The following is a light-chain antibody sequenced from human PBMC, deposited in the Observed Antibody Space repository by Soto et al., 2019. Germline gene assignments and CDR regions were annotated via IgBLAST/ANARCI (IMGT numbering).Light chain of an antibody. CDR3: QQYGSSPLT. J-gene: IGKJ4*01. V-gene: IGKV3-20*01. Sequence: ALTQSPGALSLSPEEIATLSCRASQSLRSNYLAWYQQKPGQAPRFLIYDASSRATGIPDRFSGSESGTDFTRTISRLEPEDFAVYYCQQYGSSPLTFGGGTKVEIK. CDR1: QSLRSNY. CDR2: DAS.